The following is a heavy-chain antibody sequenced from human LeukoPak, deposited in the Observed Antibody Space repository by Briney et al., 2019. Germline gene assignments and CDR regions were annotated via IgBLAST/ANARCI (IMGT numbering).Heavy chain of an antibody. Sequence: PGGSLRLSCAASGFTVSSYYMTWVRQAPGKGLEWVSVIYSGGSTYYADYMKGRFAISRDSSKNTLFLQMNSMRAEDTDVYYCARSYSNHLFGMDVWGQGTTVTVS. CDR3: ARSYSNHLFGMDV. V-gene: IGHV3-66*01. D-gene: IGHD4-11*01. J-gene: IGHJ6*02. CDR2: IYSGGST. CDR1: GFTVSSYY.